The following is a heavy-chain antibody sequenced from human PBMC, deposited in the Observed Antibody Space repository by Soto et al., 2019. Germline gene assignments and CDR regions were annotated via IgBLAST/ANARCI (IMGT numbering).Heavy chain of an antibody. J-gene: IGHJ4*02. V-gene: IGHV3-7*01. D-gene: IGHD3-3*01. CDR3: ARNYDFWSGSKWSGYFDY. CDR2: IKQDGSEK. Sequence: EVQLVESGGGLVQPGGSLRLSCAASGFTFSSYWMTWVRQAPGKGLEWVANIKQDGSEKYYVDSVKGRFTISRDNAKNSLYQQMNSLRAEDTAVYYCARNYDFWSGSKWSGYFDYWGQGTLVTVSS. CDR1: GFTFSSYW.